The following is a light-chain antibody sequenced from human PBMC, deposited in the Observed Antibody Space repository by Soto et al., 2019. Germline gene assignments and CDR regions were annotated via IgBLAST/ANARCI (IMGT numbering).Light chain of an antibody. Sequence: QSVLTQPASVSGSPGQSITVSCTGTSSDVENYDLVSWYQQHPGQAPKVIIYGVTKRPSGVSNRFSGKRSGNTASLTISGLQAEDEAEYFCCSYAADNSWVLGGGTK. CDR1: SSDVENYDL. V-gene: IGLV2-23*02. CDR2: GVT. J-gene: IGLJ3*02. CDR3: CSYAADNSWV.